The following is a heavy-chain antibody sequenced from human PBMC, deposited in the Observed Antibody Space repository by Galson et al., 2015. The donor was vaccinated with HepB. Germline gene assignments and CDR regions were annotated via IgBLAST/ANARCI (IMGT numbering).Heavy chain of an antibody. J-gene: IGHJ6*02. CDR2: IYSGGST. CDR3: ARDESHYYYGMDV. V-gene: IGHV3-66*01. CDR1: GFTVSSNY. Sequence: SLRLSCAASGFTVSSNYMSWVRQAPGKGLEWVSVIYSGGSTYYADSVKGRFTISRDNSKNTLYLQMNSLRAEDTAVYYCARDESHYYYGMDVWGQGTTVTVSS.